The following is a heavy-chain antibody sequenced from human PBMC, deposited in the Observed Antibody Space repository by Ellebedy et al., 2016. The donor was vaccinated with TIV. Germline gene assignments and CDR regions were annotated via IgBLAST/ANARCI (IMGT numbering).Heavy chain of an antibody. J-gene: IGHJ5*02. CDR2: IYQDGSVQ. D-gene: IGHD4-17*01. CDR3: ARRGSYGDYAVQANSWFDR. V-gene: IGHV3-7*01. Sequence: PGGSLRLSCAATGFSFRSYWMSWVRQAPGKGLEWVANIYQDGSVQYSLDSLKGRFTISRDNAINSLFLQMNSLRAGDTAVYYCARRGSYGDYAVQANSWFDRWGRGTLVTVSS. CDR1: GFSFRSYW.